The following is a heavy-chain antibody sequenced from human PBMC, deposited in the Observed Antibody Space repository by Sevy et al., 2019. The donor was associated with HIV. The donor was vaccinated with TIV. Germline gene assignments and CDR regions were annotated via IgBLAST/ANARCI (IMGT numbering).Heavy chain of an antibody. CDR3: ARESMVRGVIIPYYYYYGMDV. CDR1: GFTFSSYG. J-gene: IGHJ6*02. V-gene: IGHV3-33*01. Sequence: GGSLRLSCAASGFTFSSYGMHWVRQAPGKGLEWVAVIWYDGSNKYYADSVKGRFTITRDNSKNTLYMQMNSLRAEGTAVYYCARESMVRGVIIPYYYYYGMDVWGQGTTVTVSS. D-gene: IGHD3-10*01. CDR2: IWYDGSNK.